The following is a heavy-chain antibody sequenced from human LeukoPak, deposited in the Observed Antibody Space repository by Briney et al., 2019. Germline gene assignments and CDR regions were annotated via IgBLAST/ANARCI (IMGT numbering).Heavy chain of an antibody. CDR3: AGYSGYHYCDY. D-gene: IGHD5-12*01. J-gene: IGHJ4*02. V-gene: IGHV3-48*02. CDR1: GFTFSSYS. Sequence: GGSLKISCAAYGFTFSSYSINWVRQAPGKGLEWDSYISGGSTSIYYADSVKGRFTISRDNAKNSLYLQMNSLSDEDTAVYYCAGYSGYHYCDYWGQGTLVTVSS. CDR2: ISGGSTSI.